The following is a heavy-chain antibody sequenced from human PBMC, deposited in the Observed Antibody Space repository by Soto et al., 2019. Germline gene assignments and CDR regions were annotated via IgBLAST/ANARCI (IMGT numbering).Heavy chain of an antibody. CDR3: AGDSSSWTVTPIAHYYYYGMDV. Sequence: ASVKVSCKASGGTFSSYAISWVRQAPGQGLEWMGGIIPIFGTANYAQKFQGRVTITADESTSTAYMELSSLRSESTAVYYCAGDSSSWTVTPIAHYYYYGMDVWGQGTTVTVSS. CDR2: IIPIFGTA. J-gene: IGHJ6*02. D-gene: IGHD6-13*01. V-gene: IGHV1-69*13. CDR1: GGTFSSYA.